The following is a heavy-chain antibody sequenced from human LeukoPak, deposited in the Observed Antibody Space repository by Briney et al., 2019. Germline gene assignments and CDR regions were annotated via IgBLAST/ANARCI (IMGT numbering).Heavy chain of an antibody. CDR1: GASISSYY. Sequence: SETLSLTCTVSGASISSYYWSWIRQPPGKGLEWIGYIYYSGSTNYNPSLKSRVTISVDTSKNQFSLKLSSVTAADTAVYYCARDKSRGSGWSDFDYWGQGTLVTVSS. J-gene: IGHJ4*02. CDR2: IYYSGST. CDR3: ARDKSRGSGWSDFDY. V-gene: IGHV4-59*01. D-gene: IGHD6-19*01.